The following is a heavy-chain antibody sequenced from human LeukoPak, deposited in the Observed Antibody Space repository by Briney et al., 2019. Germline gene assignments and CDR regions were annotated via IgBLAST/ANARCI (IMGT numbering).Heavy chain of an antibody. J-gene: IGHJ6*02. CDR2: IYYSGST. CDR1: GGSISSYY. V-gene: IGHV4-59*01. Sequence: SSETLSLTCTVSGGSISSYYWSWIRQPPGKGLEWIGYIYYSGSTNYNPSLKSRVTISVDTSKNQFSLNLTSVTAADTAVYYCASHAYYNYGMDVWGQGTTVTVSS. CDR3: ASHAYYNYGMDV.